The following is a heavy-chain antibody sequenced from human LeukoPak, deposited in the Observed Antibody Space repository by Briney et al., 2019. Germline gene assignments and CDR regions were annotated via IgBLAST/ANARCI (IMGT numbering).Heavy chain of an antibody. CDR2: ISSSSSYI. D-gene: IGHD6-6*01. J-gene: IGHJ4*02. CDR3: AQGEGIAARPAGDY. Sequence: PGGSLRLSCAASGFTFSSYSMNWVRQAPGKGLEWVSSISSSSSYIYYADSVKGRFTISRDNAKNSLYLQMNSLRAEDTAVYYCAQGEGIAARPAGDYWGQGTLVTVSS. CDR1: GFTFSSYS. V-gene: IGHV3-21*01.